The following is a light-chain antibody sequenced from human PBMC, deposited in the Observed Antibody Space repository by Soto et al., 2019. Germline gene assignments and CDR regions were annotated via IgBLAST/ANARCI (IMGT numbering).Light chain of an antibody. J-gene: IGLJ1*01. Sequence: QSVLTQPASVSGSPGQSITIFCTGKSNDIGGYNYVSWYQQHPGSAPKLMIYDVSSRPSGVSNRFSGSKSGNTASLTISGLQAEDGADYYCSSYTSSFKLAVFGSGTKVTVL. CDR1: SNDIGGYNY. CDR2: DVS. CDR3: SSYTSSFKLAV. V-gene: IGLV2-14*03.